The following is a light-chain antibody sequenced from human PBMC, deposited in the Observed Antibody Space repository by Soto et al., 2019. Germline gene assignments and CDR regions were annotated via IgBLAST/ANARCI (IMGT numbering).Light chain of an antibody. Sequence: IVLTQSPATLSFSPCEIATLSCRASQSVSSYLAWYQQKPGQAPRLLIYDASNRATGIPARFSGSGSGTDFTLTISSLEPEDFAVYYCQQRSNWPSLTFGGGTKWIS. CDR1: QSVSSY. CDR2: DAS. J-gene: IGKJ4*01. CDR3: QQRSNWPSLT. V-gene: IGKV3-11*01.